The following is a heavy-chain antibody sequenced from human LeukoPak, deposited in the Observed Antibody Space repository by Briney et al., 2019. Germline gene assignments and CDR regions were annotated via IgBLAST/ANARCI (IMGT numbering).Heavy chain of an antibody. CDR1: GYTFTSCD. CDR2: MNPNSGNT. J-gene: IGHJ4*02. D-gene: IGHD6-19*01. V-gene: IGHV1-8*01. CDR3: TRGSSGRRDN. Sequence: AASVKASCKASGYTFTSCDINWVRQATGQGLEWMGWMNPNSGNTGYGQSFQGRITMTRDIPIGTAYMELSNLTSEDTAIYYCTRGSSGRRDNWGQGTLVTVSA.